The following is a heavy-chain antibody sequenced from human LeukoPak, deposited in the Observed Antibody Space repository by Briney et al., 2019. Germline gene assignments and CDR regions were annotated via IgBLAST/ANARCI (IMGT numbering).Heavy chain of an antibody. J-gene: IGHJ4*02. V-gene: IGHV4-39*01. CDR2: IYHSGSS. CDR3: AREILYDSTAYYL. Sequence: SGILSLTCSVSGASIDTSAYNWGWIRQPPGKGLEWIGSIYHSGSSYDNPSLKSRLTLSIDTSRNQFSLTLKSVTAADSGVYFCAREILYDSTAYYLWGQGTVVTVSS. D-gene: IGHD3-22*01. CDR1: GASIDTSAYN.